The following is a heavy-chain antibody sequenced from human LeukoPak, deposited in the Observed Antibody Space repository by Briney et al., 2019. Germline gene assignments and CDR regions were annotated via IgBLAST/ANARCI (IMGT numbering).Heavy chain of an antibody. J-gene: IGHJ5*02. CDR2: INPSGGST. V-gene: IGHV1-46*01. Sequence: GASVKVSCKASGYTFTGYYMHWVRQAPGQGLEWMGIINPSGGSTSYAQKFQGRVTMTRDTSISTAYMELSRLRSDDTAVYYCARPSVAGIVLNWFDPWGQGTLVTVSS. CDR3: ARPSVAGIVLNWFDP. D-gene: IGHD6-19*01. CDR1: GYTFTGYY.